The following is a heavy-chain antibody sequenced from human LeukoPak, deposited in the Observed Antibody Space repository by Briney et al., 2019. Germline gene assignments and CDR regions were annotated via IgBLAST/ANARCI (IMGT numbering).Heavy chain of an antibody. CDR2: INPNSGGT. CDR3: AREACSGGSCYGYFDY. CDR1: GYTFTGYY. D-gene: IGHD2-15*01. Sequence: ASVKVSCKASGYTFTGYYMHWVRRAPGQGLEWMGWINPNSGGTNYAQKFQGRVTMTRDTSISTAYMELSRLRSDDTAVYYCAREACSGGSCYGYFDYWGQGTLVTVSS. V-gene: IGHV1-2*02. J-gene: IGHJ4*02.